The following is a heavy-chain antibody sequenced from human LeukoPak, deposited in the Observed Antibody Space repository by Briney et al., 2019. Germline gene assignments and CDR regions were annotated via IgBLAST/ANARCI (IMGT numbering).Heavy chain of an antibody. CDR2: IKSKYDGGTT. Sequence: GGSLRLSCAASGFILSNAWMNWVRQAPGKGLEWVGRIKSKYDGGTTDYAAHAKGRFTISRDDSKNTVYLQMNSLKTEDTAVYYCNTGGYYFDYWGQGTLVTVSS. CDR3: NTGGYYFDY. CDR1: GFILSNAW. V-gene: IGHV3-15*01. J-gene: IGHJ4*02.